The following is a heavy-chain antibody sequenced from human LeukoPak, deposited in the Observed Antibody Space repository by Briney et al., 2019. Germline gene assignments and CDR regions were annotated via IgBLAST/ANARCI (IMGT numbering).Heavy chain of an antibody. CDR2: INHSGST. Sequence: SETLSLTCAVYGGSFSGYYWSWIRQPPGKGLEWIGEINHSGSTNYNPSLKSRVTISVDTSKNQFSLKLSSVTAADTAVYYRARSGSYIRNFEYWGQGNLVTVSS. D-gene: IGHD1-26*01. V-gene: IGHV4-34*01. CDR3: ARSGSYIRNFEY. CDR1: GGSFSGYY. J-gene: IGHJ4*02.